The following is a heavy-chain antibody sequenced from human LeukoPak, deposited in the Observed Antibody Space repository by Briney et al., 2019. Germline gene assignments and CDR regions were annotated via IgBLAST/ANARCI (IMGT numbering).Heavy chain of an antibody. V-gene: IGHV1-2*02. CDR3: ARGSLGVIVVVVAATRNDAFDI. D-gene: IGHD2-15*01. CDR1: GYTFTGYY. Sequence: ASVKVSCKASGYTFTGYYMHWVRQAPGQGLEWMGWINPNSGGTNYAQKFQGRVTMTRDTSISTAYMELSRLRSDDTAVYYCARGSLGVIVVVVAATRNDAFDIWGQGTMVTVSS. J-gene: IGHJ3*02. CDR2: INPNSGGT.